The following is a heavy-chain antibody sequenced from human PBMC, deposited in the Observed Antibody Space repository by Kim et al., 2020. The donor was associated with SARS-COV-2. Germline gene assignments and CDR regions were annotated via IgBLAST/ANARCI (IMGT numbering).Heavy chain of an antibody. CDR3: ARGLISNFWSQNWFDP. CDR2: INHSGST. J-gene: IGHJ5*02. CDR1: GGSFSGYY. Sequence: SETLSLTCAVYGGSFSGYYWSWIRQPPGKGLEWIGEINHSGSTNYNPSLKSRVTISVDTSKNQFSLKLSSVTAADTAVYYCARGLISNFWSQNWFDPWGQGTLVTVSS. V-gene: IGHV4-34*01. D-gene: IGHD3-3*01.